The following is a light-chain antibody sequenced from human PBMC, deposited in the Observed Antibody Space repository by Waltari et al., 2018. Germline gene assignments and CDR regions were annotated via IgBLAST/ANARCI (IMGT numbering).Light chain of an antibody. CDR1: QSVLYSSNNKNY. CDR2: WAS. Sequence: DVVMTQSPDSLAVSLGERATINCKSSQSVLYSSNNKNYLAWYQQKPGQPPKLLIYWASIRESVVPDRFSGSGSGTDFTLTISSLQAEDVAVYYCQQYNRAPYTFGQGTKLEIK. CDR3: QQYNRAPYT. J-gene: IGKJ2*01. V-gene: IGKV4-1*01.